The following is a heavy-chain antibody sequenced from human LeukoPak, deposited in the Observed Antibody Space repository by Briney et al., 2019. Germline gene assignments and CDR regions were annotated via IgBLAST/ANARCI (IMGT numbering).Heavy chain of an antibody. CDR1: GFTVSSNY. D-gene: IGHD3-10*01. CDR2: IYSGGST. J-gene: IGHJ4*02. V-gene: IGHV3-66*02. Sequence: PGGSLRLSCAASGFTVSSNYMSWVRQAPGRGLEWVSVIYSGGSTYYADSVKGRFTPSRDNSKNTVYLQMDSLGPEDTAVYYCARVGEARERYRPFDSWGRGTPVIVSS. CDR3: ARVGEARERYRPFDS.